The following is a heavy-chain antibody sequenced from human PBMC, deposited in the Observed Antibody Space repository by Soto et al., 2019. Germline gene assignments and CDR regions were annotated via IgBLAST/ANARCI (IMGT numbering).Heavy chain of an antibody. CDR2: IIPIFGTA. D-gene: IGHD3-16*02. CDR1: GGTFSSYA. CDR3: ARGYYDYVWGSYRYSLDY. J-gene: IGHJ4*02. V-gene: IGHV1-69*06. Sequence: SVKVSCKASGGTFSSYAISWVRQAPGQGLEWMGGIIPIFGTANYAQKFQGRVTITADKSTSTAYMELSSLRSEDTAVYYCARGYYDYVWGSYRYSLDYWGQGTLVTVPQ.